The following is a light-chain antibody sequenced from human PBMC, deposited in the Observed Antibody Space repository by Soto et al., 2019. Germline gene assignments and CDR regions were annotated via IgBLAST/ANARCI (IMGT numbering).Light chain of an antibody. CDR3: QRRGNWPPGAT. Sequence: EIVLTQSPATLSLSPGERATLSCRASQSVGANLAWYQQKRGQAPRLLIFDASNRATGVPARLRASGSGTDFTLTISSLEPEDFAVYYCQRRGNWPPGATFGGGTKVEI. CDR1: QSVGAN. CDR2: DAS. J-gene: IGKJ4*01. V-gene: IGKV3-11*01.